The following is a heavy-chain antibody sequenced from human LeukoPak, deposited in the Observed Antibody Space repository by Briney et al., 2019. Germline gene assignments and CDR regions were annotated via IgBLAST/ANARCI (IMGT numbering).Heavy chain of an antibody. CDR3: ACTVGADIPDAFDI. J-gene: IGHJ3*02. D-gene: IGHD1-26*01. Sequence: EASVKVSCKASGYTFTSYGISWVRQAPGQGLEWMGWISAYNGNTNYAQKLQGRVTMTTDTSTNTAYMELRSLRSDDTAVYYCACTVGADIPDAFDIWGQGTMVTVSS. CDR1: GYTFTSYG. V-gene: IGHV1-18*01. CDR2: ISAYNGNT.